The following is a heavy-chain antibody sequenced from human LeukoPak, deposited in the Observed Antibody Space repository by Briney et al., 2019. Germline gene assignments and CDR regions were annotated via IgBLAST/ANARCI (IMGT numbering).Heavy chain of an antibody. V-gene: IGHV3-74*01. CDR2: INSDGSST. CDR1: GFTFSSYW. J-gene: IGHJ6*03. Sequence: GRSPRLSCAASGFTFSSYWMHWVRQAPGKGLVWVSRINSDGSSTSYADSVKGRFTISRDNAKNTLYLQMNSLRAEDTAVYYCARAQPPYYDFWSGYYYYYYMDVWGKGTTVTVSS. CDR3: ARAQPPYYDFWSGYYYYYYMDV. D-gene: IGHD3-3*01.